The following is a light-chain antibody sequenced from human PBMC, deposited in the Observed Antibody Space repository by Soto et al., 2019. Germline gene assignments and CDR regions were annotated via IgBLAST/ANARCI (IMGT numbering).Light chain of an antibody. V-gene: IGKV1-5*03. Sequence: DIQMTQSPSTLSASVGDRVTITCRASQSISSWLAWYQQKPGKAPNLLIYKASTLESGVPSRFSGSVSGTEFTLTISSVQPDDFATYYCQQYKSYPLTFGGGTKVDIK. CDR1: QSISSW. CDR2: KAS. CDR3: QQYKSYPLT. J-gene: IGKJ4*01.